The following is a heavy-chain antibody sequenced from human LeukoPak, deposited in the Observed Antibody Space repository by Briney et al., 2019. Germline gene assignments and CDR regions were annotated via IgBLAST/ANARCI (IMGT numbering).Heavy chain of an antibody. CDR2: VYYSGST. D-gene: IGHD3-22*01. CDR3: AREGRIVVVTPLY. V-gene: IGHV4-39*07. Sequence: SETLSLTCTVSGGSISSSNYYWGWIRQPPGKGLEWIGTVYYSGSTYYNPSLHSRVTISVDPSQNQFSLELNSVTAADTAMYYCAREGRIVVVTPLYWGQGTLVTVSS. CDR1: GGSISSSNYY. J-gene: IGHJ4*02.